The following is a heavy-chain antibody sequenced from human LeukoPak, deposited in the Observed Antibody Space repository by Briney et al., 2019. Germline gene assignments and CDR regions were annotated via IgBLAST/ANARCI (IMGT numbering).Heavy chain of an antibody. D-gene: IGHD3-16*01. V-gene: IGHV5-51*01. Sequence: GESLKISCKGSEYSFTSYWIGWVRQMPGKGLEWMGIIYPGDSDTRYSPSFQGQVTISADKSITTAYLQWSSLKASDTAMYYCARLELSLMIYAFDIWGQGTMVTVSS. J-gene: IGHJ3*02. CDR1: EYSFTSYW. CDR2: IYPGDSDT. CDR3: ARLELSLMIYAFDI.